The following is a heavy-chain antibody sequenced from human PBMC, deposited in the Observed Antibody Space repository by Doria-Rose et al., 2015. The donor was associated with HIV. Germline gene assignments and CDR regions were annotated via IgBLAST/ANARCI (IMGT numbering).Heavy chain of an antibody. Sequence: QVTLKESGPVLVKPTETLTLTCTVSGVSLSSPGMGVSWIRQPPGKALEWLANIFSDDERSYITSLKSRLTISRGASKSQVVPTMTDMDPVDTATYYCARIKSSRWYHKYYFDFWGQGTLVIVSA. CDR2: IFSDDER. D-gene: IGHD6-13*01. CDR3: ARIKSSRWYHKYYFDF. V-gene: IGHV2-26*01. J-gene: IGHJ4*02. CDR1: GVSLSSPGMG.